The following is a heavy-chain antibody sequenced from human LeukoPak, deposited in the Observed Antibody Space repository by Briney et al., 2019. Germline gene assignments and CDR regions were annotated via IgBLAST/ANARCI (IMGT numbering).Heavy chain of an antibody. Sequence: ASVKVSCKASGFTFTISAVQWVRQARGQRLEWIGWIVVGSGNTNYAQKFQERVTITRDMSTSTAYMELSSLRSEDTAVYYCAADESVGATSYGMDVWGQGTTVTVSS. CDR1: GFTFTISA. CDR2: IVVGSGNT. CDR3: AADESVGATSYGMDV. D-gene: IGHD1-26*01. V-gene: IGHV1-58*01. J-gene: IGHJ6*02.